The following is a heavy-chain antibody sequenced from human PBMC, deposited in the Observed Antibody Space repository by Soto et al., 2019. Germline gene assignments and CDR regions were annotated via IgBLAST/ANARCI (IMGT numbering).Heavy chain of an antibody. CDR2: MNPNSGNT. V-gene: IGHV1-8*01. CDR3: ARSGYYATNYCYYMDV. Sequence: ASVKVSCKASGYTFTSYDINWVRQATGQGLEWMGWMNPNSGNTGYAQKFQGRVTMTRNTSISTAYMELSSLRSEDTAVYYCARSGYYATNYCYYMDVWGKGTTVTVSS. D-gene: IGHD3-22*01. CDR1: GYTFTSYD. J-gene: IGHJ6*03.